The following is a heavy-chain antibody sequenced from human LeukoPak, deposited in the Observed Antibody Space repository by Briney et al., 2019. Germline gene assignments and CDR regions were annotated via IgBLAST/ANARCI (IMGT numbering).Heavy chain of an antibody. CDR2: IYTSGST. D-gene: IGHD3-22*01. CDR1: GGPISSYY. CDR3: ARLKRYYDSSGYYYEAFDY. Sequence: SETLSLTCTVSGGPISSYYWSWIRQPAGKGLEWIGRIYTSGSTNYNPSLKSRVTMSVDTSKNQFSLKLSSVTAADTAVYYCARLKRYYDSSGYYYEAFDYWGQGTLVTVSS. J-gene: IGHJ4*02. V-gene: IGHV4-4*07.